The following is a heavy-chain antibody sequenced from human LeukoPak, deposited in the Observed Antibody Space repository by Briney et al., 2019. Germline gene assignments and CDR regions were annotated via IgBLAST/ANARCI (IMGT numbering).Heavy chain of an antibody. CDR1: GGTFSSYA. CDR2: IIPIFGTA. CDR3: ARSLYYYDSSGYYFDY. V-gene: IGHV1-69*06. Sequence: SVKVSCKASGGTFSSYAISWVRQAPGQGLEWMGGIIPIFGTANYAQKFQGRVTITADKSTSTAYMELSSLRSEDTAVYYCARSLYYYDSSGYYFDYWGQGTLVTVSS. D-gene: IGHD3-22*01. J-gene: IGHJ4*02.